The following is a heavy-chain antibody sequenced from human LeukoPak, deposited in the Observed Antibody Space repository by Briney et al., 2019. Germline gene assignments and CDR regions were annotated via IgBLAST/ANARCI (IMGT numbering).Heavy chain of an antibody. CDR1: GYTFTAYY. CDR3: ARSLVGATTDFDY. V-gene: IGHV1-2*02. J-gene: IGHJ4*02. Sequence: ASVKVSCKASGYTFTAYYMHWVRQAPGQGLEWMGWINPISGGTNYAQKFQGRATMTRDTSITTAYMELSRLRSDDTAVYYCARSLVGATTDFDYWGQGTLVTVSS. D-gene: IGHD1-26*01. CDR2: INPISGGT.